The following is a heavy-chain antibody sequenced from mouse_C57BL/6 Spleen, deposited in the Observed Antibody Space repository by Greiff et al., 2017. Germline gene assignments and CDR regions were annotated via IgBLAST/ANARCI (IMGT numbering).Heavy chain of an antibody. D-gene: IGHD1-1*01. J-gene: IGHJ4*01. CDR3: ARDYGRYYAMDY. V-gene: IGHV3-6*01. CDR2: ISYDGSN. CDR1: GYSITSGYY. Sequence: VQLKESGPGLVKPSQSLSLTCSVTGYSITSGYYWNWIRQFPGNKLEWMGYISYDGSNNYNPSLKNRISITRDTSKNQFFLQLNSVTTEDTATYYCARDYGRYYAMDYWGQGTSVTVSS.